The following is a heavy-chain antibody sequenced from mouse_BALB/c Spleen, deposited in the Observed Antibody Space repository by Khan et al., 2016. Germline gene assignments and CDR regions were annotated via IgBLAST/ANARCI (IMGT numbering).Heavy chain of an antibody. J-gene: IGHJ3*01. CDR2: INTETGDP. Sequence: QIQLVQSGPELKKPGETVKISCKASGYTFTDYSMHWVKQAPGKGLKWMGWINTETGDPTYSDDFKGRFAFSLETSASTAYLQSNNPKHEDAATYFCATARATWFACWGQGNLVTVSA. D-gene: IGHD3-1*01. CDR3: ATARATWFAC. V-gene: IGHV9-2-1*01. CDR1: GYTFTDYS.